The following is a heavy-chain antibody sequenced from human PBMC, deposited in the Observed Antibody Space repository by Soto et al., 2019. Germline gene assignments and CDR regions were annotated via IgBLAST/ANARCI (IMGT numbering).Heavy chain of an antibody. J-gene: IGHJ6*02. Sequence: GGSLRLSCAASGFTFSNYGMRWVRQAPGKGLEWVTVISFDGSNKYYADSVKGRFTVSRDNSENTLSLQMNSLRGEDTAVYYCARSTSSTLSYYYGMDVWGQGTTVTVSS. D-gene: IGHD3-10*01. CDR1: GFTFSNYG. CDR3: ARSTSSTLSYYYGMDV. V-gene: IGHV3-30*03. CDR2: ISFDGSNK.